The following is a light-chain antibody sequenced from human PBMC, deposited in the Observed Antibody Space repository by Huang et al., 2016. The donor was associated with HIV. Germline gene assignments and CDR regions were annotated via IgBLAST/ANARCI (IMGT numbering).Light chain of an antibody. CDR3: HQSYNNPWT. J-gene: IGKJ1*01. CDR1: QSIRND. CDR2: AAS. V-gene: IGKV1-39*01. Sequence: DVQMTQSPPSVSASVGDRVTITCRASQSIRNDLNWYQQRPGEAPKLLIYAASSLQSGVPSRFSGGGSGTDFALTISSLQPKDFATYYCHQSYNNPWTFGQGTKVESK.